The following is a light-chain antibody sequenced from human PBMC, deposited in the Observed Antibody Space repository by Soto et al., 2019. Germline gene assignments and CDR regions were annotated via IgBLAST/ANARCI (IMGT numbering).Light chain of an antibody. CDR2: DVT. V-gene: IGLV2-14*01. J-gene: IGLJ3*02. CDR1: SSDIGGHDY. Sequence: QSALTQPASVSGSPGQSITISCTGTSSDIGGHDYVSWYQHFPAKAPELILYDVTQRPSGISPRFSGSKSGNTASLTISGVQAEDEADYYCGSYTTAATVVFGGGTKLTVL. CDR3: GSYTTAATVV.